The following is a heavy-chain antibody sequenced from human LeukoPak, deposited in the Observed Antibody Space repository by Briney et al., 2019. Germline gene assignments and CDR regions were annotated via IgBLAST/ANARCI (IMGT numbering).Heavy chain of an antibody. CDR2: ISGSGGST. Sequence: GASLRLSCAASGFTFSSYAMSWVSQAPGKGLELVSAISGSGGSTYYADSVQGRFTISRDNSKNTLYLQMNSLRAEDTAVYYCAKFRRAARGPFEPWGQGTLATVSS. D-gene: IGHD2-15*01. CDR1: GFTFSSYA. J-gene: IGHJ5*02. V-gene: IGHV3-23*01. CDR3: AKFRRAARGPFEP.